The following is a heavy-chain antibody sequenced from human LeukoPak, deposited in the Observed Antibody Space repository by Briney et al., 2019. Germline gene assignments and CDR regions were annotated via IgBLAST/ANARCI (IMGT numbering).Heavy chain of an antibody. CDR1: GYTFTGYY. J-gene: IGHJ4*02. D-gene: IGHD3-22*01. V-gene: IGHV1-2*02. CDR2: IDPKSGGT. CDR3: ARGGIVVVISDDGIDY. Sequence: ASVKVSCKASGYTFTGYYIHWLRQAPGQGLEWLGWIDPKSGGTNYAQKFQGRVTLTRDTSISTAYIELSRLRSDDTAVYYCARGGIVVVISDDGIDYWGQGTLVTVSS.